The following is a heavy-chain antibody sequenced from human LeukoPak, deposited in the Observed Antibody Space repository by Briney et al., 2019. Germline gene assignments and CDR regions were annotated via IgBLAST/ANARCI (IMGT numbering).Heavy chain of an antibody. V-gene: IGHV3-15*01. D-gene: IGHD3-10*02. J-gene: IGHJ4*02. CDR2: IHSKTDGGTT. Sequence: GRSLRLSCAASGFTFTNAWMSWVSQAPGKGLEWVGRIHSKTDGGTTDYAAPVKRRLTMPRDDSNNTMYLEINGLQTEDTAVYYCTTHRYYYVIDYWGQGTLVTVSS. CDR1: GFTFTNAW. CDR3: TTHRYYYVIDY.